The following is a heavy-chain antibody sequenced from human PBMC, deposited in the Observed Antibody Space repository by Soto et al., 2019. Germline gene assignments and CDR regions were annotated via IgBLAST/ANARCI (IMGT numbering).Heavy chain of an antibody. V-gene: IGHV4-34*01. CDR1: GGSFSGYY. D-gene: IGHD1-7*01. CDR2: INHSGST. Sequence: LSLTCAVYGGSFSGYYWSWIRQPPGKGLEWIGEINHSGSTNYNPSLKSRVTISVDTSKNQFSLKLSSVTAADTAVYYCAREAGGGRITETTYNWFDPWSQGTLVTVSS. J-gene: IGHJ5*02. CDR3: AREAGGGRITETTYNWFDP.